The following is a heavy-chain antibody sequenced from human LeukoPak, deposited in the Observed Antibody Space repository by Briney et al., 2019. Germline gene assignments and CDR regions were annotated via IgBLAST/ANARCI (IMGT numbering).Heavy chain of an antibody. V-gene: IGHV4-59*01. CDR1: GGSISSYY. J-gene: IGHJ3*02. Sequence: PSETLSLTCTVSGGSISSYYWSWIRQPPGKGLEWIGYVSYSGSTNYNPSLKGRVTISVDTSKNQFSLKLSSVTAADTAVYFCARGRWLPNAFDIWGQGTMVTVFS. CDR3: ARGRWLPNAFDI. CDR2: VSYSGST. D-gene: IGHD5-24*01.